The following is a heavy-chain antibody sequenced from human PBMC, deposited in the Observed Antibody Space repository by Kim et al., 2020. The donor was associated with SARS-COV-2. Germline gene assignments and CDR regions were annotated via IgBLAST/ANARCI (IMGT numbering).Heavy chain of an antibody. J-gene: IGHJ4*02. CDR2: ISSSSSYI. Sequence: GGSLRLSCAASGFTFSSYSMNWVRQAPGKGLEGVSSISSSSSYIYYADSVKGRFTISRDNAKNSLYLQMNSLRAEDTAVYYCARDRGRGWLQPDYWGQGTLVTVSS. D-gene: IGHD5-12*01. CDR1: GFTFSSYS. CDR3: ARDRGRGWLQPDY. V-gene: IGHV3-21*01.